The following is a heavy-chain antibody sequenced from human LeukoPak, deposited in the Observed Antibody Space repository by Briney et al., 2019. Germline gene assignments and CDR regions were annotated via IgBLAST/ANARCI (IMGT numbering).Heavy chain of an antibody. Sequence: GGSLRLSCAASGFTFNNNAMSWVRQAPGKGLEWVSLISDSGGNTYYADSVKGGFTISRDNSKTSLYLQMNSLKVEDTAVYYCVSPGGYDHWASITWGQGTMVSVST. V-gene: IGHV3-23*01. CDR2: ISDSGGNT. J-gene: IGHJ4*02. D-gene: IGHD5-12*01. CDR1: GFTFNNNA. CDR3: VSPGGYDHWASIT.